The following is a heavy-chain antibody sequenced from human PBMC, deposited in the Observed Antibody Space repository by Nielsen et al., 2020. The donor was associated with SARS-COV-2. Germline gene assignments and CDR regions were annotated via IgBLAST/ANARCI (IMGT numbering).Heavy chain of an antibody. CDR3: AKDIGPIGSGYDSVFDY. J-gene: IGHJ4*02. CDR1: GFTFDDYA. V-gene: IGHV3-9*01. Sequence: GGSLRLSCAASGFTFDDYAMHWVRQAPGKGLEWVSGISWNSGSIGYADSVKGRFTISRDNAKNSLYLQMNSLRAEDTALYYCAKDIGPIGSGYDSVFDYWGQGTLVTVSS. CDR2: ISWNSGSI. D-gene: IGHD5-12*01.